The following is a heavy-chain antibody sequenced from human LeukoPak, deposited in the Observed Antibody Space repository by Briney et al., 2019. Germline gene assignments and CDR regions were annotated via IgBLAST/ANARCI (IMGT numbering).Heavy chain of an antibody. CDR2: IYSGGAT. D-gene: IGHD5-12*01. CDR1: GLTVSSNY. CDR3: AKDHSGYDGYFDY. V-gene: IGHV3-53*01. Sequence: GRSLRPSCAASGLTVSSNYMSWVSQAPRKGLEWVSLIYSGGATYYADSVKGRFIISRDNSKNTLFLQMNSLGAEDTAVYYCAKDHSGYDGYFDYWGQGTLVTVSS. J-gene: IGHJ4*02.